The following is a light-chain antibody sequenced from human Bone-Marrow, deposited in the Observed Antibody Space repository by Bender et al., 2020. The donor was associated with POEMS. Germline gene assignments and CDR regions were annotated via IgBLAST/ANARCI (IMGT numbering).Light chain of an antibody. CDR3: SSYTGSSTQV. CDR2: EVT. V-gene: IGLV2-14*03. J-gene: IGLJ3*02. Sequence: QSALTQPPSVSASPGQSVTISCTGGRNDIGSYNYVSWYQQYPGKAPKVIIFEVTNRPSGISDRFSGSESGSTASLTISGLRPEDEADYYCSSYTGSSTQVFGGGTKVTVL. CDR1: RNDIGSYNY.